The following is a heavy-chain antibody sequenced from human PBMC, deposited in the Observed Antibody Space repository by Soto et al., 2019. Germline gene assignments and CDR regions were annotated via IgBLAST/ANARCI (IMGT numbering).Heavy chain of an antibody. J-gene: IGHJ5*02. Sequence: RGSLRLSCAASGFTISTYAMTWVRQAPGKGLECVSGVTGSGGQIHYADSVKGRFTISKDNSKNTLYLQMSSLREEDTALYYCAKDAVYKDGLWLMDSWGQGTLVTVSS. CDR2: VTGSGGQI. CDR3: AKDAVYKDGLWLMDS. CDR1: GFTISTYA. V-gene: IGHV3-23*01. D-gene: IGHD2-21*01.